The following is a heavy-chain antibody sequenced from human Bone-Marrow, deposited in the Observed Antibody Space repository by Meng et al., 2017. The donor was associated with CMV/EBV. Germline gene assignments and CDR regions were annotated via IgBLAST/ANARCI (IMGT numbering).Heavy chain of an antibody. V-gene: IGHV1-46*01. CDR2: INPSGGST. CDR3: ARAQENWKDYRNGGWFDP. D-gene: IGHD1-1*01. Sequence: QGQLGRSGAEVKMPGASVKVSCKASGYSFSSYYMHWVRQAPGQGLEWMGIINPSGGSTSYAQKFQGRVTMTRDTSTSTVYMELSSLRSEDTAVYYCARAQENWKDYRNGGWFDPWGQGTLVTVSS. J-gene: IGHJ5*02. CDR1: GYSFSSYY.